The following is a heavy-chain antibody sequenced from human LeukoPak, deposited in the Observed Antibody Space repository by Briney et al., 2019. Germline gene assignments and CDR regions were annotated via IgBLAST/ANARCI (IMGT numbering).Heavy chain of an antibody. J-gene: IGHJ6*02. CDR2: ISGSGGST. Sequence: GGSLRISCAAPGFTFSSYAMSWVRQAPGKGLEWVSAISGSGGSTYYADSVKGRFTISRDNSKNTLYLQMNSLRAEDTAVYYCAKDYSGLLLDYYGMDVWGQGTTVTVSS. CDR3: AKDYSGLLLDYYGMDV. V-gene: IGHV3-23*01. D-gene: IGHD2-21*02. CDR1: GFTFSSYA.